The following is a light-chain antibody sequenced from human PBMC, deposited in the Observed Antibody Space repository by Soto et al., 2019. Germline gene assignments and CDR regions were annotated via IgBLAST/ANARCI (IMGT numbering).Light chain of an antibody. CDR3: QQYNNWPPWP. CDR2: GAS. CDR1: QSVSSK. Sequence: EIGMTKSPATLSVSPGERATLSCRASQSVSSKLSWYQQKPGQAPRLLIYGASSRATGITARFSGSGSGTEFTLTISSLQSEDFAVYSCQQYNNWPPWPFGQGTKVEIK. V-gene: IGKV3-15*01. J-gene: IGKJ1*01.